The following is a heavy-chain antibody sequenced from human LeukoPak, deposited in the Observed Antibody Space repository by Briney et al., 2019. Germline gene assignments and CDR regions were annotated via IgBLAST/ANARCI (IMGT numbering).Heavy chain of an antibody. D-gene: IGHD1-26*01. CDR2: ISSRSSYI. V-gene: IGHV3-21*01. Sequence: GGSLRLSCAASGFTFSTYWMHWVRQAPGKGLEWVSSISSRSSYIYYADSVKGRFTISRDNAKNSLYLQMNSLRAEDTAVYYCARDSGSHYLFDYWGQGTLVTVSS. CDR1: GFTFSTYW. J-gene: IGHJ4*02. CDR3: ARDSGSHYLFDY.